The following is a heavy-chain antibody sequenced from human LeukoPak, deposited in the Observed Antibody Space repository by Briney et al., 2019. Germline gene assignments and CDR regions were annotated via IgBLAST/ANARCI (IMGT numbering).Heavy chain of an antibody. J-gene: IGHJ4*02. CDR3: AKVFEGIAVAGTLDY. V-gene: IGHV3-23*01. Sequence: GGSPRLSCAASGFTFSSYAMSWVRQAPGKGLEWVSAISGSGGSTYYADSVKGRFTISRDNSKNTLYLQMNSLRAEDTAVYYCAKVFEGIAVAGTLDYWGQGTLVTVSS. CDR1: GFTFSSYA. CDR2: ISGSGGST. D-gene: IGHD6-19*01.